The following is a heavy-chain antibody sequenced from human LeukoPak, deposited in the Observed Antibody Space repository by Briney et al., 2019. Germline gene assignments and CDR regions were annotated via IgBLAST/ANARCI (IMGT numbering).Heavy chain of an antibody. D-gene: IGHD5-24*01. CDR1: GGSISTYY. J-gene: IGHJ4*02. Sequence: SETLSLTCTVSGGSISTYYWSWIRQPPGKGLEWIGYIYYSGSTNYNPSPKSRVTISVDTSKNHFSLKLSSVTAADTAVYYCARERSDRDCYYYYFDYWGQGTLVTVSS. CDR3: ARERSDRDCYYYYFDY. V-gene: IGHV4-59*01. CDR2: IYYSGST.